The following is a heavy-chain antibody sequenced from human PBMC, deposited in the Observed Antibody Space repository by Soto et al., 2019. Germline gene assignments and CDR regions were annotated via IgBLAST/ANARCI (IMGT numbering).Heavy chain of an antibody. CDR2: ISGGGDYI. Sequence: GGSLRLSCAASGFAFSSYTMNWVRQAPGKGLEWVSSISGGGDYIYYTGSVKRRFSISRDNAKNSLYLQMDSLRAEDTAVYYCASLSRFALDYWGQGTLVTVSS. V-gene: IGHV3-21*01. J-gene: IGHJ4*01. CDR1: GFAFSSYT. CDR3: ASLSRFALDY. D-gene: IGHD3-10*01.